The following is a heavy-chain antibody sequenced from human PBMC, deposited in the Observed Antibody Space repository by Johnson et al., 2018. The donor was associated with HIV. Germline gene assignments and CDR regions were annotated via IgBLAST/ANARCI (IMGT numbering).Heavy chain of an antibody. CDR3: AKSTQASIFRESGPYGAFDI. D-gene: IGHD3-3*02. J-gene: IGHJ3*02. CDR1: GFTFSSYG. V-gene: IGHV3-30*18. Sequence: QEQLVESGGGAVQPGRSLRLSCAASGFTFSSYGMHWVRQAPGKGLEWVAVISYDGSTKYYADSVKGRFTISRDNSKKTLYVQMNSLRVEDTAVYYCAKSTQASIFRESGPYGAFDIWGQGTMVTVSS. CDR2: ISYDGSTK.